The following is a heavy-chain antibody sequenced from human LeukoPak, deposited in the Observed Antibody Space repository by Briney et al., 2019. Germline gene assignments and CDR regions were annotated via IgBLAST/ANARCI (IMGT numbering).Heavy chain of an antibody. V-gene: IGHV3-23*01. J-gene: IGHJ4*02. CDR3: AKPPGLSKNWHWEFEL. D-gene: IGHD1-7*01. CDR1: GFDFSDYV. Sequence: TGGSLRLSCAAPGFDFSDYVMTWVRQAPRKGLEWVAGISFTGDTTYYSASVEGRFTISRDNSRTTLYLQMDSLRAEDTALFYCAKPPGLSKNWHWEFELWGQGTMVTVSS. CDR2: ISFTGDTT.